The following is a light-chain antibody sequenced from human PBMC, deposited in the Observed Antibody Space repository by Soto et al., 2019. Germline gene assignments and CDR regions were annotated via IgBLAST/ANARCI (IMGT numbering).Light chain of an antibody. Sequence: QSVLTQPPSASGTPGQRVTISCSGSSSNIGSNYVYWYQQLPGTAPKLLIYRNNQRPSGVPDRFSGSKSGTSASLAISGLRSEDEADYYCAAWDDSLSGQVFGTGTKVNVL. CDR2: RNN. V-gene: IGLV1-47*01. CDR1: SSNIGSNY. J-gene: IGLJ1*01. CDR3: AAWDDSLSGQV.